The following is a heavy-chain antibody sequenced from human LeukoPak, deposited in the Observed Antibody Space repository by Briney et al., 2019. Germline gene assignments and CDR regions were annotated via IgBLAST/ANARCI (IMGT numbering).Heavy chain of an antibody. CDR1: GFTFSGYW. D-gene: IGHD4-23*01. CDR2: IKQDGSVK. CDR3: ARGGNLDYYYYCMDV. V-gene: IGHV3-7*03. J-gene: IGHJ6*03. Sequence: GGSLRLSCAASGFTFSGYWMMWVRQTPGKGLEWVANIKQDGSVKQYVDSVKGRFTISRDDAKSSLYLQMNSLRAEDTALYYCARGGNLDYYYYCMDVWGKGTTVTVSS.